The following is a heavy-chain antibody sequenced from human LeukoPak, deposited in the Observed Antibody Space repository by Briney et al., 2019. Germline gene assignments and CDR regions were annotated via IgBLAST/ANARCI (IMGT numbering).Heavy chain of an antibody. CDR3: ARDPNIVVVPAAIGWFDP. D-gene: IGHD2-2*01. CDR2: IYYSGST. V-gene: IGHV4-39*07. Sequence: PSETLSLTCTVSGGSISSSSYYWGWIRQPPGKGLEWIGSIYYSGSTYYNPSLKSRVTISVDTSKNQFSLKLSSVTAAGTAVYYCARDPNIVVVPAAIGWFDPWGQGTLVTVSS. CDR1: GGSISSSSYY. J-gene: IGHJ5*02.